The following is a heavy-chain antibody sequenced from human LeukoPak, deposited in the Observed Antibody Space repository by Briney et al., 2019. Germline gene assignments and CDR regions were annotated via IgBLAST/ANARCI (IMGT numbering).Heavy chain of an antibody. CDR2: ISSSSSYI. V-gene: IGHV3-21*01. Sequence: GGSLRLSCAASGFTFSSYSMNWVRQAPGKGLEWVSSISSSSSYIYYADSVKGRFTISRDNAKNSLYLQMNSLRAEDTVVYYCAREGVGSMIVVVITGPLSDYYGMDVWGQGTTVTVSS. CDR1: GFTFSSYS. D-gene: IGHD3-22*01. CDR3: AREGVGSMIVVVITGPLSDYYGMDV. J-gene: IGHJ6*02.